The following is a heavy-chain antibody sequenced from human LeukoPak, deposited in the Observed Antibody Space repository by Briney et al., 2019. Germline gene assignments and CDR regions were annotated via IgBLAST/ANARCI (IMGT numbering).Heavy chain of an antibody. CDR3: ARDGRFPPEVLPRYFDY. D-gene: IGHD1-26*01. V-gene: IGHV4-4*07. Sequence: RASETLSLTCTVSGGSISTNYYWSWIRQPAGKGLEWIGRIYTSGSTIYNPSLKSRVTLSLDTSKSQFSLNLSSVTAADTAVYYCARDGRFPPEVLPRYFDYWGQGTLVTVSS. CDR1: GGSISTNYY. CDR2: IYTSGST. J-gene: IGHJ4*02.